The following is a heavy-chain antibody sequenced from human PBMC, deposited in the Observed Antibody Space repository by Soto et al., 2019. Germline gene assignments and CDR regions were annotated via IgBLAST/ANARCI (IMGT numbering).Heavy chain of an antibody. CDR1: GDSISSSSYY. CDR3: ARGRRGYASYYFDY. CDR2: IYYSGST. V-gene: IGHV4-39*07. J-gene: IGHJ4*02. D-gene: IGHD5-12*01. Sequence: SETLSLTCTVSGDSISSSSYYWGWIRQPPGKGLEWIGSIYYSGSTYYNPSLKSRVTISVDTSKNQFSLKLSSVTAADTAVYYCARGRRGYASYYFDYWGQGTLVTVSS.